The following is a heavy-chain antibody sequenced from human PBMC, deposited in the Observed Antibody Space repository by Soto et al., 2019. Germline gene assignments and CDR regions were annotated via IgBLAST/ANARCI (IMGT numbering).Heavy chain of an antibody. CDR2: ISAYNGNT. Sequence: ASVEVSCKASGYTFTSYGISWVRQAPGQGLEWMGWISAYNGNTNYAQKLQGRVTMTTDTSTSTAYTELRSLRSDDTAVYYCARGGGQLVREYYYYGMDVWGQGTTVTVSS. CDR3: ARGGGQLVREYYYYGMDV. J-gene: IGHJ6*02. D-gene: IGHD6-6*01. V-gene: IGHV1-18*04. CDR1: GYTFTSYG.